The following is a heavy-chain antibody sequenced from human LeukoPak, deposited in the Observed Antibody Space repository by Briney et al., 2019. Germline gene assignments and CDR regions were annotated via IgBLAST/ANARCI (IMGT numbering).Heavy chain of an antibody. D-gene: IGHD6-13*01. J-gene: IGHJ4*02. CDR2: ISSSSSYI. V-gene: IGHV3-21*01. CDR1: GFTFSSYS. Sequence: GGSLRLSCAASGFTFSSYSMNWVRQAPGKGLEWVSSISSSSSYIYYADSVKGRFTISRDNAKNSLYLQMNSLRAEDTAVYYCARRRRQLADCFDYWGQGTLVTVSS. CDR3: ARRRRQLADCFDY.